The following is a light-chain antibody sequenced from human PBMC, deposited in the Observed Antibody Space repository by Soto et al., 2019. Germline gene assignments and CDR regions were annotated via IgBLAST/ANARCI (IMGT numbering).Light chain of an antibody. J-gene: IGLJ2*01. V-gene: IGLV2-14*03. CDR1: SSDVGDFNY. CDR2: DIN. Sequence: QSVLTQPASVSGSPGQSITISCAGSSSDVGDFNYVSWYQHHPGRAPQLIIYDINNRPSWVSNRFSVSKSGNTASLTISGLEAEDEADYFCSLYATTNTLLFGGGTKLTVL. CDR3: SLYATTNTLL.